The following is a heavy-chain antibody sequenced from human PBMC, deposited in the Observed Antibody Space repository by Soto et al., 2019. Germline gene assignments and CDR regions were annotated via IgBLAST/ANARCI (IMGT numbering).Heavy chain of an antibody. J-gene: IGHJ4*02. CDR3: ARQLVDGTVAASGSFDH. CDR2: IYYSGNT. V-gene: IGHV4-39*01. Sequence: QLQLQESGPGLVKASETLSLTCTVSGGSIGSSSFYWGWIRQPPGKGLEWIGSIYYSGNTYYSPSLQSRVTIFADTVRDQFSLKLTSVADADRVVYYCARQLVDGTVAASGSFDHWGQGTLVTLSS. D-gene: IGHD3-10*01. CDR1: GGSIGSSSFY.